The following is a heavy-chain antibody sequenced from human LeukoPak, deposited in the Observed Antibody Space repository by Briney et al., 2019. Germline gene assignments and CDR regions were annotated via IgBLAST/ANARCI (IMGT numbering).Heavy chain of an antibody. CDR2: IKSKTDGGTT. V-gene: IGHV3-15*05. Sequence: GGSLRLSCAASGFTFSSASMGWVRQAPGKGLEWVGHIKSKTDGGTTDYAAPVKGRFTISRDDSKTTLYLQMNSLRAEDTALYYCARDRGDYYGSGSYYNPSYYYYYMDVWGKGTTVTVSS. D-gene: IGHD3-10*01. J-gene: IGHJ6*03. CDR3: ARDRGDYYGSGSYYNPSYYYYYMDV. CDR1: GFTFSSAS.